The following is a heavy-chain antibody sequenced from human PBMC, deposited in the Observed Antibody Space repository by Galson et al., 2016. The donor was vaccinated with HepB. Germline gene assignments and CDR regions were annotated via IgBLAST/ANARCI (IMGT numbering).Heavy chain of an antibody. D-gene: IGHD3-3*01. CDR3: ARDRDFPDGHPDPFDC. CDR1: GFTFGRSW. CDR2: IKQDGSEK. J-gene: IGHJ4*02. V-gene: IGHV3-7*03. Sequence: SLRLSCAASGFTFGRSWMSWVRQAPGKGLEWVANIKQDGSEKHYADSVKGLFTISRDNANHSVYLQLNSLRVEDTAVYYCARDRDFPDGHPDPFDCWGQGTVVTVS.